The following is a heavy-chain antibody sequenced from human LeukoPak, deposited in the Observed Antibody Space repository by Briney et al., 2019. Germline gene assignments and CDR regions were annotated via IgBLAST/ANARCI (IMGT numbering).Heavy chain of an antibody. J-gene: IGHJ3*02. CDR1: GGPISSGDDY. Sequence: SETLSLTCIVSGGPISSGDDYWSWIRQPPGKGLEWIGYIYYSGSPYYSPSLKSRVTISVDTSKNQFSLKLSSVTAADTAVYYCASYSGTYYDAFHIWGQGTMVTVSS. CDR2: IYYSGSP. D-gene: IGHD1-26*01. CDR3: ASYSGTYYDAFHI. V-gene: IGHV4-30-4*01.